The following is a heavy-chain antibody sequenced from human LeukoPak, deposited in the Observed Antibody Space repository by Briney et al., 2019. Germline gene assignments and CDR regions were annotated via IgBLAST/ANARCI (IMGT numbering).Heavy chain of an antibody. D-gene: IGHD5-24*01. CDR3: AGGTPPEEMASSVSGYPDL. CDR2: IISGFDTA. CDR1: GGTFRNYA. Sequence: ASVKVSCKASGGTFRNYAISWVRQAPGQGLEWMGGIISGFDTASYAQKFQGRVTIIADESTSTAYMEVSSLRSDDTAVYYCAGGTPPEEMASSVSGYPDLGARGPLFTVSS. V-gene: IGHV1-69*13. J-gene: IGHJ2*01.